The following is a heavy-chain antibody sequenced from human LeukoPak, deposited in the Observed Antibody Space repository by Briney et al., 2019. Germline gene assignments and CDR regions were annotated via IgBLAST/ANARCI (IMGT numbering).Heavy chain of an antibody. D-gene: IGHD5-24*01. J-gene: IGHJ4*02. V-gene: IGHV3-11*06. CDR3: ARNRDGYLPFDY. CDR2: ISSSSSYT. CDR1: GFTFSDYY. Sequence: GGSLRLSCAASGFTFSDYYMSWIRQAPGKGLEWVSYISSSSSYTNYADSVKGRFTIYRDNAKNSLYLQMNSLRAEDTAVYYCARNRDGYLPFDYGGQGTLVSVSS.